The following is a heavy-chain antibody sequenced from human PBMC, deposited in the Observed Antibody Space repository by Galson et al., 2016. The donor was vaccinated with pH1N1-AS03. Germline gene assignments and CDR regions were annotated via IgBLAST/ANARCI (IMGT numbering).Heavy chain of an antibody. D-gene: IGHD3-22*01. CDR3: ARPASDSSVYSVFDF. V-gene: IGHV1-8*01. J-gene: IGHJ4*02. Sequence: SVKVSCKASGYSFTNFDIKWVRQATGQGLEWMGWMNPNSGEAGYAQKFQGRVTLTRDTSITTAYMELSSLRSDDTAVYYCARPASDSSVYSVFDFWGQGTLVTVSS. CDR2: MNPNSGEA. CDR1: GYSFTNFD.